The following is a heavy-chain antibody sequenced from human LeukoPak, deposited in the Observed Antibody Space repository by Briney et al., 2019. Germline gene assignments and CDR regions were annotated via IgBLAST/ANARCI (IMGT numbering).Heavy chain of an antibody. CDR3: AELGITMIGGV. V-gene: IGHV3-48*04. Sequence: PGGSLRLSCAVSGFTFSRYSMNWVRQAPGKGLEWVSYISSSGSTIYYADSVKGRFTISRDNAKNSLYLQMNSLRAEDTAVYYCAELGITMIGGVWGKGTTVTISS. D-gene: IGHD3-10*02. J-gene: IGHJ6*04. CDR2: ISSSGSTI. CDR1: GFTFSRYS.